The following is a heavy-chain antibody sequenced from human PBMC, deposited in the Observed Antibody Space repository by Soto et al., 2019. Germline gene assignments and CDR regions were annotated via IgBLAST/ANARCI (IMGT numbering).Heavy chain of an antibody. D-gene: IGHD3-3*01. V-gene: IGHV4-34*01. Sequence: PSETLSLTCAVYGGSFSGYYWSWIRQPPEKGLEWIGEINHSGSTNYNPSLKSRVTISVDTSKNQFSLKLSSVTAADTAVYYCARTRFLEWLYYYGMDVWGQGTTVTVSS. CDR1: GGSFSGYY. CDR2: INHSGST. CDR3: ARTRFLEWLYYYGMDV. J-gene: IGHJ6*02.